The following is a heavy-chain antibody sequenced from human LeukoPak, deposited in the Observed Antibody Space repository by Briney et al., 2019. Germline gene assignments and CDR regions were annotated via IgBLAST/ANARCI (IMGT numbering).Heavy chain of an antibody. V-gene: IGHV1-18*01. D-gene: IGHD3-9*01. J-gene: IGHJ6*03. CDR1: GYTFSSYG. Sequence: ASVKLSCKASGYTFSSYGISWVRQSPGQGLEWMGWFSAYNGNTNYAQKLQGRVTMTTDTSTSTAYMELRSLRSDDTAVYYCPRVGGGVRYFDWFPALSQAPNYYYYLDLWAKGTTVTISS. CDR2: FSAYNGNT. CDR3: PRVGGGVRYFDWFPALSQAPNYYYYLDL.